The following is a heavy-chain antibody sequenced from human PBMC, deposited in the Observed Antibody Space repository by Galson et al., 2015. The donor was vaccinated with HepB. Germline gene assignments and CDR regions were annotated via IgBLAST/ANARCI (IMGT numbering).Heavy chain of an antibody. CDR3: ASFVVPTAFNWFDP. D-gene: IGHD2-2*01. V-gene: IGHV3-30-3*01. Sequence: SLRLSCAASGFTFSTFSMNWVRQAPGKGLEWVALISYDGNKKYYADSVKGRFTISRDNSRNTLYLQMNSLRAEDTAVYYCASFVVPTAFNWFDPWGQGTLVSVSS. CDR1: GFTFSTFS. CDR2: ISYDGNKK. J-gene: IGHJ5*01.